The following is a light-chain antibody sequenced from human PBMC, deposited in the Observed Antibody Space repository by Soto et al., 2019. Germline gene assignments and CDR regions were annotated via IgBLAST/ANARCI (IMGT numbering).Light chain of an antibody. CDR1: QSISSW. Sequence: IQMTQSPSTLSASVGARVTITCRASQSISSWLAWYQQKPGKAPKLLIYTASSLESGVPSRFSGSGSGTEFTLTISSLQPDDFATYYCQEYNSHSRYTFGQGTKLEIK. J-gene: IGKJ2*01. V-gene: IGKV1-5*03. CDR2: TAS. CDR3: QEYNSHSRYT.